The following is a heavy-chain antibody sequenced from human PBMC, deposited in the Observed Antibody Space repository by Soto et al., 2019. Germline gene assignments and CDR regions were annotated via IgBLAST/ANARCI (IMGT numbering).Heavy chain of an antibody. CDR2: IYPGDSDT. CDR1: GYILTSYW. V-gene: IGHV5-51*01. CDR3: ERDFYFWSGYYYGMDV. Sequence: SGESLKISCKGSGYILTSYWIGWVRQMPGKGLEWMGIIYPGDSDTRYSPSFQGQVTISADKSISTAYPQWSSLKASDTDMYYYERDFYFWSGYYYGMDVCGQVTTVTVSS. J-gene: IGHJ6*02. D-gene: IGHD3-3*01.